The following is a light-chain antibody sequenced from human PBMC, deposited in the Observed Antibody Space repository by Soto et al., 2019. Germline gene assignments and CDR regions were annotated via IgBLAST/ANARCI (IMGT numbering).Light chain of an antibody. CDR2: SAS. J-gene: IGKJ1*01. CDR1: ESISNN. V-gene: IGKV3D-15*01. CDR3: HQYNDWPRGT. Sequence: DILMTQSPATVSVSLGDSVSLSCRANESISNNLAWYQQKPGQPPRRLIYSASTRAPGIPARVSGGGSGTQFSLTISSMPSEDFSLYYCHQYNDWPRGTFGPGTKVEI.